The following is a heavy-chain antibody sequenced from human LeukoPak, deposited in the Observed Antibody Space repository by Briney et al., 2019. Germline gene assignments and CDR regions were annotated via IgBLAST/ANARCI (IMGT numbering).Heavy chain of an antibody. CDR2: IIPILGIA. D-gene: IGHD3-22*01. J-gene: IGHJ6*02. V-gene: IGHV1-69*04. CDR1: GGTFSSYA. CDR3: ARAYYYDSSGYYYYYYGMDV. Sequence: ASVKVSCKASGGTFSSYAMSWVRQAPGQGLEWMGSIIPILGIANYAQKFQGRVTITADKSTSTAYMELSSLRSEDTAVYYCARAYYYDSSGYYYYYYGMDVWGQGTTVTVSS.